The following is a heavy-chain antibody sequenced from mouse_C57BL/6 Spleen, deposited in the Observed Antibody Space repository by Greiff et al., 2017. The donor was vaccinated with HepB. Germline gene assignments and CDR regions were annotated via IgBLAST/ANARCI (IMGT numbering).Heavy chain of an antibody. Sequence: VQLQQPGAELVKPGASVKLSCKASGYTFTSYWMHWVKQRPGRGLEWIGRIDPNSGGTKYNEKFKSKATLTVDKPSSTAYMQLSSLTSEDSAVYYCASPYYSNYEWFAYWGQGTLVTVSA. J-gene: IGHJ3*01. CDR3: ASPYYSNYEWFAY. CDR2: IDPNSGGT. CDR1: GYTFTSYW. V-gene: IGHV1-72*01. D-gene: IGHD2-5*01.